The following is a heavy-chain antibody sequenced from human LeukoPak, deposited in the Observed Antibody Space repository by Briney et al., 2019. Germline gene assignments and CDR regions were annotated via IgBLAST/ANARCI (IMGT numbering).Heavy chain of an antibody. V-gene: IGHV3-23*01. D-gene: IGHD5-24*01. CDR1: GFRFSGYW. CDR2: ISASGGST. J-gene: IGHJ5*02. CDR3: AXADGSXTYDP. Sequence: GGSLRLSCAASGFRFSGYWMTWVRQAPGKGLEWVSAISASGGSTHYADSVKGRFTISRDNSKNTLFLQMNSLRAEDTAVYYCAXADGSXTYDPXGXGTLVTVSS.